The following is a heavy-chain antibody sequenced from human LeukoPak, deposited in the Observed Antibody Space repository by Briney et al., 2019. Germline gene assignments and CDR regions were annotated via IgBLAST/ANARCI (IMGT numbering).Heavy chain of an antibody. CDR1: GFTFDDYA. D-gene: IGHD6-13*01. CDR2: ISWDGGST. Sequence: GGSLRLSCAASGFTFDDYAMHWVRQAPGKGLEWVSLISWDGGSTYYADSVKGRFTISRDNSKNSLYLQMNSLGAEDTALYYCARGIAAAGDAFDIWGQGTMVTVSS. CDR3: ARGIAAAGDAFDI. V-gene: IGHV3-43D*03. J-gene: IGHJ3*02.